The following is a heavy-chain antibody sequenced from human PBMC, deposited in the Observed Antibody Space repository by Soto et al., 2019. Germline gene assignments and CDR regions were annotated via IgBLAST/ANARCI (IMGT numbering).Heavy chain of an antibody. CDR1: GGSISSGGYY. J-gene: IGHJ6*02. Sequence: QVQLQESGPGLVKPSQTLSLTCTVSGGSISSGGYYWSWIRQHPGKGLEWIGYIYYSGSTYYNPSLKSRVTLSVDTSKNQFSLKLSSVTAADTAVYYCARDVVVPDPPGAPVSYYYYGMDVWGQGTTVTVSS. D-gene: IGHD2-2*01. V-gene: IGHV4-31*03. CDR3: ARDVVVPDPPGAPVSYYYYGMDV. CDR2: IYYSGST.